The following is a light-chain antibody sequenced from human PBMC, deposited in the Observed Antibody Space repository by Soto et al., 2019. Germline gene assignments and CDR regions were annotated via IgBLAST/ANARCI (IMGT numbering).Light chain of an antibody. J-gene: IGLJ2*01. CDR1: SGHSSYA. Sequence: QLVLTQSPSAXXXXXXXXXXTCTLSSGHSSYAIAWHQQQPEKGPRYLMKLNSDGSHSKGDGIPDRFSGSSSGAERYLTISSLQSEDEADYYCQTWGSGIHVLFGGGTKVTVL. V-gene: IGLV4-69*01. CDR3: QTWGSGIHVL. CDR2: LNSDGSH.